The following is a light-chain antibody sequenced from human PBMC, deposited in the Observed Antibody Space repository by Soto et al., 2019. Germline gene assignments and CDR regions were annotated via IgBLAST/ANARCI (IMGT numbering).Light chain of an antibody. CDR1: QGVSTD. Sequence: DIQMTQSPYSLSASVGDRVTIFCRASQGVSTDLAWFQQKPGKAPRSLIYAASNLQSGVPSRFTGSGSGTDFTLTINNLQPEDFATYYRQQHKTYPRTFGQGTKVEIK. CDR2: AAS. J-gene: IGKJ1*01. CDR3: QQHKTYPRT. V-gene: IGKV1-16*01.